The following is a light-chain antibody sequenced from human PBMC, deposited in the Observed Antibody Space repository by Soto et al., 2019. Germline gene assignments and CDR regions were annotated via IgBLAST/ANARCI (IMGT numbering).Light chain of an antibody. CDR3: QQTYTTLSIT. J-gene: IGKJ5*01. CDR1: ENISRH. Sequence: DIQMTQSPSSLSGSVGDRVTITCRASENISRHLNWYQQKPGKAPKLLIYAASSLQKGVPSRFRGGGSGTDFTLTISNLQPEDFATYYCQQTYTTLSITFGQGTRLESK. CDR2: AAS. V-gene: IGKV1-39*01.